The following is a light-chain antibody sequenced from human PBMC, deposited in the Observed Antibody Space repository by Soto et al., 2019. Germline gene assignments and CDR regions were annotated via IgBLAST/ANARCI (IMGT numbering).Light chain of an antibody. CDR3: QQYNSYSTA. Sequence: DIPMTQSPSTLSSSVGDRVTITCRASRSISSWLAWYQQKPGKAPKLLIYGASSLESGVPSRFSGSGSGTEFTLTISSLQPDDFATYYCQQYNSYSTAFGQGTKVEIK. V-gene: IGKV1-5*01. CDR2: GAS. CDR1: RSISSW. J-gene: IGKJ1*01.